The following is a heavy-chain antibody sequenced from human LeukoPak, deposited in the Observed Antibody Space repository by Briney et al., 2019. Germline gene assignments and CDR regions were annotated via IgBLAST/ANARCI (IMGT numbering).Heavy chain of an antibody. Sequence: GASVKVSCKASGYTFTSYGISWVRQAPGQGLEWMGWISAYNGNTNYAQKLQGRVTMTTDTSTSTAYMELRSLRSDDTAVYYCAGGRGDYGPCYMDVWGKGTTVTVSS. J-gene: IGHJ6*03. V-gene: IGHV1-18*01. D-gene: IGHD4-17*01. CDR1: GYTFTSYG. CDR2: ISAYNGNT. CDR3: AGGRGDYGPCYMDV.